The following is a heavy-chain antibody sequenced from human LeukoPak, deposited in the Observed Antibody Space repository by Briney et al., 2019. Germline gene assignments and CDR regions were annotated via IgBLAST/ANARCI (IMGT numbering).Heavy chain of an antibody. CDR3: ARDRRYSGYDQTGWFDP. CDR2: IYYSGST. D-gene: IGHD5-12*01. J-gene: IGHJ5*02. V-gene: IGHV4-31*03. CDR1: GGSISSGGYY. Sequence: PSQTLSLTCTVSGGSISSGGYYWSWIRQHPGKGLEWIGYIYYSGSTYYNPSLKSRVTISVDTSKNQSSLKLSSVTAADTAVYYCARDRRYSGYDQTGWFDPWGQGTLVTVSS.